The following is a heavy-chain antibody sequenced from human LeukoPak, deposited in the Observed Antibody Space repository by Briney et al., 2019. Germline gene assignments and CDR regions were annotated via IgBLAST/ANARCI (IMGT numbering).Heavy chain of an antibody. CDR3: GRMEYYFDY. J-gene: IGHJ4*02. CDR2: IYYSGST. V-gene: IGHV4-59*01. CDR1: GGSISSYY. Sequence: SETVSLTCTVSGGSISSYYWSWIRQPPGKGLEWIGYIYYSGSTNYNPSLKSRVTMSADTSKNQFSLRLSSVTAADTAVYYCGRMEYYFDYWGQGTLVTVSS. D-gene: IGHD3-3*01.